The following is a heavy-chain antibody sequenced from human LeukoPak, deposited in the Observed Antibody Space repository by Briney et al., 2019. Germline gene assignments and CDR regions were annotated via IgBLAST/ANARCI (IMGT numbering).Heavy chain of an antibody. Sequence: ASVKVSCKASGYTFTSYDINWVRQATGQGLEWMGWMNPNSGNTGYAQKFQGRVTMTRNTSISTAYMELSSLRSEDTAVYYCALSGGEIYYYYGMDVWGQGTTVTVSS. V-gene: IGHV1-8*01. CDR2: MNPNSGNT. CDR3: ALSGGEIYYYYGMDV. J-gene: IGHJ6*02. D-gene: IGHD3-16*01. CDR1: GYTFTSYD.